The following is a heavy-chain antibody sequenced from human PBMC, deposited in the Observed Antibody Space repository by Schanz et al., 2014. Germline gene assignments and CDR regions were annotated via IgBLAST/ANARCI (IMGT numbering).Heavy chain of an antibody. V-gene: IGHV3-33*06. CDR2: IWYNGSNK. CDR3: AKDGRLPYYGTGSDFDY. D-gene: IGHD3-22*01. Sequence: VQLLESGGGVVRPGGSLRLSCAASGFTFSKYGVHWVRQAPGKGLEWVAVIWYNGSNKYYADSVKGRFTISRDNLKNTVYLQMNSLRAGDTAVYYCAKDGRLPYYGTGSDFDYWGQGSLVTVSS. CDR1: GFTFSKYG. J-gene: IGHJ4*02.